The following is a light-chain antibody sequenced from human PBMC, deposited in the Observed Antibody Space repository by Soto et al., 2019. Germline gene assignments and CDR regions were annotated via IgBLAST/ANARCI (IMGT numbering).Light chain of an antibody. CDR2: AAF. CDR3: QKYNRAPWT. Sequence: DIQMTQSPSSLSASVGDRVTITCRASQGISNYLAWYQQKPGKVHKVLIYAAFTLQSGVPSRFSGSGSGTAFTLTISRLQPEVVATYYCQKYNRAPWTFGQGTKVEIK. J-gene: IGKJ1*01. CDR1: QGISNY. V-gene: IGKV1-27*01.